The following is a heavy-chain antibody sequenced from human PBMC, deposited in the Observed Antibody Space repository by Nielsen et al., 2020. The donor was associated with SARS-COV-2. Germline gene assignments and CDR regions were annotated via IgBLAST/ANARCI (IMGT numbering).Heavy chain of an antibody. CDR3: ARESEYRDRWKALDS. CDR1: GGPISDDGYY. Sequence: SETLSLTCTVSGGPISDDGYYWTWIRQHPGKGLEWVGYIDYRGKTYYNPSLQSRASMSVDTSKNQFSLMLSSVTAADTAVFYCARESEYRDRWKALDSWGHGTLVTVS. D-gene: IGHD2-2*01. V-gene: IGHV4-31*03. J-gene: IGHJ5*01. CDR2: IDYRGKT.